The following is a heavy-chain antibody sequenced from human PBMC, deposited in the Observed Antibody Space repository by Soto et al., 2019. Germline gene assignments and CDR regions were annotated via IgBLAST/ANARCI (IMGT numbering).Heavy chain of an antibody. J-gene: IGHJ5*01. CDR1: GFTVTSKY. V-gene: IGHV3-66*01. Sequence: DVKLVESGGGLVQPGGSLRLSCEASGFTVTSKYLSWVRQAPGKGLEWVSTLYLSGDTYYSDSLRGRFTISRDSSKNTLSLQMNSLRVEDTGVYYCPTAVLQWQKVEWFDSWGQGTLVSVSP. CDR2: LYLSGDT. CDR3: PTAVLQWQKVEWFDS. D-gene: IGHD4-4*01.